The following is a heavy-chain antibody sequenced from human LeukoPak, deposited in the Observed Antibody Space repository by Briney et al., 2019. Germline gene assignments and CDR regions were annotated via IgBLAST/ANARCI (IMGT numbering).Heavy chain of an antibody. Sequence: GGSLRLSCAASGFTLSDYYMSWIRQAPGKGLGWISTINSISSNAKYADSVKGRFTVSRDNAKNSLYLQVNSLRDEDTAVYYCARGGATRFDPWGQGTLVTVSS. D-gene: IGHD1-26*01. J-gene: IGHJ5*02. CDR3: ARGGATRFDP. V-gene: IGHV3-11*06. CDR2: INSISSNA. CDR1: GFTLSDYY.